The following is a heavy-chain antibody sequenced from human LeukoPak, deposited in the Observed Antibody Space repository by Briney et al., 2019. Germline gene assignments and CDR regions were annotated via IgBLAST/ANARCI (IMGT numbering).Heavy chain of an antibody. Sequence: ASVKVSCKASGYTFTSYGISWVRQAPGQGLEWMGWISAYNGNTNYAQKLQGRVTMTTDTSTSTAYMELRSLRSDDTAVYYCALLVRGVINYYYYYMDVWGKGTTVTVSS. V-gene: IGHV1-18*01. J-gene: IGHJ6*03. CDR3: ALLVRGVINYYYYYMDV. D-gene: IGHD3-10*01. CDR2: ISAYNGNT. CDR1: GYTFTSYG.